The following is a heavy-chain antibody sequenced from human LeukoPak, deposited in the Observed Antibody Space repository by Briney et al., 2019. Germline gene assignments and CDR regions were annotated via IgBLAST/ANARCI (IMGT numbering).Heavy chain of an antibody. J-gene: IGHJ4*02. Sequence: GGSLRLSCAASGFTFSSYSMNWVRQAPGKGLEWVSSISSSSSYIYYADSVKGRFTISRDNAKNSLYLQMNSLRAEDTAVYYCARGSGDKLRYFDWLLPTLIYYFDYRGQGTLVTVSS. D-gene: IGHD3-9*01. CDR3: ARGSGDKLRYFDWLLPTLIYYFDY. V-gene: IGHV3-21*01. CDR2: ISSSSSYI. CDR1: GFTFSSYS.